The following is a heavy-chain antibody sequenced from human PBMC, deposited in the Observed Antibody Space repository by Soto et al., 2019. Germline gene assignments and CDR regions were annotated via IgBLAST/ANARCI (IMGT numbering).Heavy chain of an antibody. CDR1: GDSVSSNSGA. CDR2: TYYRSKWYN. V-gene: IGHV6-1*01. CDR3: ARAHQQFDYDFWSGYYKNLPDYYYYGMDV. Sequence: SQTLSLTCAISGDSVSSNSGAWNWIRQSPSRGLEWLGRTYYRSKWYNDFAVSVKSRITINPDTSKNQFSLQLNSVTPEDTAVYYCARAHQQFDYDFWSGYYKNLPDYYYYGMDVWGQGTTVTVSS. J-gene: IGHJ6*02. D-gene: IGHD3-3*01.